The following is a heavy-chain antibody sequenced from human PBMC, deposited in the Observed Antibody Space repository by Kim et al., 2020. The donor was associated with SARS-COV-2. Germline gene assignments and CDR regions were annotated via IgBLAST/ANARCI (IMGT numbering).Heavy chain of an antibody. CDR3: ARGPIILYGSGSYYNY. V-gene: IGHV4-39*01. D-gene: IGHD3-10*01. J-gene: IGHJ4*02. CDR1: GGSISSSSYY. Sequence: SETLSLTCTVSGGSISSSSYYWGWIRQPPGKGLEWIGSIYYSGSTYYNPSLKSRVTISVDTSKNQFSLKLSSVTAADTAVYYCARGPIILYGSGSYYNYWGQGTLVTVSS. CDR2: IYYSGST.